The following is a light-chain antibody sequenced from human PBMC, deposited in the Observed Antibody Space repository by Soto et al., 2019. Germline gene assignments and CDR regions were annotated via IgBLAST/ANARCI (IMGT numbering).Light chain of an antibody. J-gene: IGKJ1*01. V-gene: IGKV1-5*03. CDR1: QTISSW. Sequence: DSQMAQSPSTLSGSVGDRVTITYPASQTISSWLAWYQQKPGKAPKLLIYKASTLKSGVPSRFSGSGSGTEFTLTISXLQPDAFATYYCQHYNSYSEEFGQGTKV. CDR2: KAS. CDR3: QHYNSYSEE.